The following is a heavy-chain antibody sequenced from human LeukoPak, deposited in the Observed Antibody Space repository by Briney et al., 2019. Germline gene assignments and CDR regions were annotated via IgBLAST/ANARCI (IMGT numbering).Heavy chain of an antibody. CDR1: GYTFTGNY. D-gene: IGHD2-15*01. J-gene: IGHJ5*02. Sequence: GASVKVSCKASGYTFTGNYMHWVRQAPGQGLEWMGWINPNNGATKYAQKFQGRVTMTRDTSISTVYVELSRLRSDDTAVYYCARSDSYTWFDPWGQGTLVTVSS. CDR2: INPNNGAT. V-gene: IGHV1-2*02. CDR3: ARSDSYTWFDP.